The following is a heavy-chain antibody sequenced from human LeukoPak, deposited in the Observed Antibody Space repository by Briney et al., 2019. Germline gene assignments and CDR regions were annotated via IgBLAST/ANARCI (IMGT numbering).Heavy chain of an antibody. D-gene: IGHD6-6*01. CDR3: ARATKQLVRRYFDY. CDR2: IYYSGST. V-gene: IGHV4-59*01. Sequence: SETLSLTCTVSGGSLSSYYWSWIRQPPGKGLEWIGYIYYSGSTNYNPSLKSRVTISVDTSKNQFSLKLSSVTAADTAVYYCARATKQLVRRYFDYWGQGTLVTVSS. J-gene: IGHJ4*02. CDR1: GGSLSSYY.